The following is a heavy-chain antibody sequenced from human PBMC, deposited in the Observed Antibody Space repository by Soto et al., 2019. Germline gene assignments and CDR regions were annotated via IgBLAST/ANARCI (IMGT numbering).Heavy chain of an antibody. D-gene: IGHD3-10*01. Sequence: EVQLVESGGGLVQPGGSLRLSCAASGFTFSGSWMHWVRQAPGKGLVWVSRINGDWSGTSYADFVKGRFTISRDNAKNTLLLQMNGLRAEDTSVYNCESRIFGSGTANDYWGQGTLVTVSS. CDR1: GFTFSGSW. V-gene: IGHV3-74*01. J-gene: IGHJ4*02. CDR3: ESRIFGSGTANDY. CDR2: INGDWSGT.